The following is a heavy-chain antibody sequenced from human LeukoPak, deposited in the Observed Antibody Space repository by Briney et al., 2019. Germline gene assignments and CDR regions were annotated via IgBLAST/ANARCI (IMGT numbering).Heavy chain of an antibody. Sequence: SETLSLTCTVSGGSISSSNYYWGWIRQPPGKGLEWIANIYYSGRTYYNPSLKSRVTISVDTSKNQFSPKVSAVTAADTAVYYCARPLNTGDVDAFDVWGQGTMVTVFS. V-gene: IGHV4-39*01. CDR2: IYYSGRT. D-gene: IGHD2-8*02. CDR1: GGSISSSNYY. J-gene: IGHJ3*01. CDR3: ARPLNTGDVDAFDV.